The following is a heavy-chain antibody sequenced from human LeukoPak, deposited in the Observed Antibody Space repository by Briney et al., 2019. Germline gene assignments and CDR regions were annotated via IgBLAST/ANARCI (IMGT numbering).Heavy chain of an antibody. D-gene: IGHD6-6*01. Sequence: SETLSLTCTVSGASISSSSNYWGWIRQPPGKGLGWIGSIYYSGSTYYNPSLKSRVTISVDTSKNQFSLKLSSVTAADTAVYYCARGSEYSSSSDHWGQGTLVTVSS. CDR2: IYYSGST. CDR1: GASISSSSNY. J-gene: IGHJ5*02. V-gene: IGHV4-39*01. CDR3: ARGSEYSSSSDH.